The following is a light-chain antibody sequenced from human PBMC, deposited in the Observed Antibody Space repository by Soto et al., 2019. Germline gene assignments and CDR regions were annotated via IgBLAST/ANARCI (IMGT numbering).Light chain of an antibody. J-gene: IGLJ1*01. V-gene: IGLV2-14*03. Sequence: QSVLTQPASVSGSPGQSIAISCTGPSSDIDIYNYVSWYQQHPGRAPKLMIYDVTNRPSGVSDRFSGSRSGSTASLTISGLQADDEADYYCTSYRSSTLFVFGPGTKLTVL. CDR1: SSDIDIYNY. CDR2: DVT. CDR3: TSYRSSTLFV.